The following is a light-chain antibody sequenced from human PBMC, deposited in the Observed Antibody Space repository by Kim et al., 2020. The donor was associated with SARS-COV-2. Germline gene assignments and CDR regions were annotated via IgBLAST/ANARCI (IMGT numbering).Light chain of an antibody. V-gene: IGKV1D-12*01. CDR3: QQANSFRSLT. CDR2: AAS. J-gene: IGKJ4*01. Sequence: ASVGDSVTITCRAGQDISTSLAWYQQKPGKAPKLLIYAASTLQTGVPSRFSGSGSGTDFTLTISSLQPEDVATYYCQQANSFRSLTFGGGTKLEI. CDR1: QDISTS.